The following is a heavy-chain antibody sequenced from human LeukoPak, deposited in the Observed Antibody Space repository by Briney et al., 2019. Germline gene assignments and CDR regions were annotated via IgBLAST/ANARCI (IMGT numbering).Heavy chain of an antibody. D-gene: IGHD3-22*01. CDR2: ISGSGGST. CDR1: GFTFSSYG. Sequence: GGSLRLSCAASGFTFSSYGMSWVRQAPGKGLEWVSAISGSGGSTYYADSVKGRVTISRDNSKNTLYLQMNSLRAEDTAVYYCAKDLIFSSGYYVPYYFDYWGQGTLVAVSS. V-gene: IGHV3-23*01. CDR3: AKDLIFSSGYYVPYYFDY. J-gene: IGHJ4*02.